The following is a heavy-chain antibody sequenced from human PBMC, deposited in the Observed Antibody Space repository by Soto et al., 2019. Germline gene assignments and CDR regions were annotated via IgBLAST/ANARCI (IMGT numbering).Heavy chain of an antibody. CDR2: ISSSSSYI. D-gene: IGHD3-10*01. Sequence: SGGSLRLSCAASGFTFSSYSMNWVRQAPGKGLEWVSSISSSSSYIYYADSVKGRFTISRDNAKNSLYLQMNSLRAEDTAVYYCARGGSGSYYTPYFDYWGQGTLVTVSS. CDR1: GFTFSSYS. CDR3: ARGGSGSYYTPYFDY. V-gene: IGHV3-21*01. J-gene: IGHJ4*02.